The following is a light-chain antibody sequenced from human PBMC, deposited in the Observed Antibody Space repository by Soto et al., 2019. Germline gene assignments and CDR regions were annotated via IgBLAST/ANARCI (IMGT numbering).Light chain of an antibody. CDR1: SSNIGRNT. Sequence: QAVVTQPPSASGTPGQRVTISCSGSSSNIGRNTVNWYQQLPGTAPKLLIHGNNQRPSGVPDRFSGSKSGTAASLAISGLQSEDEADYYCATWDDSLNDPVFGGGTKLTVL. CDR2: GNN. J-gene: IGLJ2*01. V-gene: IGLV1-44*01. CDR3: ATWDDSLNDPV.